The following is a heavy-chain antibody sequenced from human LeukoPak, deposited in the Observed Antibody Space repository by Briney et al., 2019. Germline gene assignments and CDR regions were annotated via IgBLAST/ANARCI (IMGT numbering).Heavy chain of an antibody. CDR2: ISAYNGNT. CDR1: GYTFTSYG. D-gene: IGHD6-13*01. J-gene: IGHJ6*02. CDR3: ARDGDGSSWYYYYYGMDV. Sequence: GASLKVSCKASGYTFTSYGISWVRQAPGQGLEWMGWISAYNGNTNYAQKLKGRVTMTTDTSTSTAYMELRSLRSDDTAVYYCARDGDGSSWYYYYYGMDVWGQGTTVTVSS. V-gene: IGHV1-18*01.